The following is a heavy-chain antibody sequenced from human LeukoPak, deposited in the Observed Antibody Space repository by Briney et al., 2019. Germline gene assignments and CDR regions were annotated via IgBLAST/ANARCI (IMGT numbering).Heavy chain of an antibody. J-gene: IGHJ6*02. CDR3: ARASNTYDFWSGYYTGYYYGMDV. CDR2: IYYSGST. D-gene: IGHD3-3*01. CDR1: GGSISSYY. Sequence: KSSETLSLTCTVSGGSISSYYWSWIRQPPGKGLEWIGYIYYSGSTNYNPSLKSRVTISVDTSKNQFSLKLSPVTAADTAVYYCARASNTYDFWSGYYTGYYYGMDVWGQGTTVTVSS. V-gene: IGHV4-59*01.